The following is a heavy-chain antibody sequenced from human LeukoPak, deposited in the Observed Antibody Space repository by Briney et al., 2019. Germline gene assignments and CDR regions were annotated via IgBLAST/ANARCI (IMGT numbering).Heavy chain of an antibody. J-gene: IGHJ5*02. CDR1: GYTLTELS. CDR2: FDPEDGET. Sequence: GASVKVSCKVSGYTLTELSMHWVRQAPGKGLEWMGGFDPEDGETIYAQKFQGRVTMTEDTSTDTAYMELSSLRSEDTAVYYCATPAGGITGTIGDNWFDPWGQGTLVTVSS. CDR3: ATPAGGITGTIGDNWFDP. V-gene: IGHV1-24*01. D-gene: IGHD1-20*01.